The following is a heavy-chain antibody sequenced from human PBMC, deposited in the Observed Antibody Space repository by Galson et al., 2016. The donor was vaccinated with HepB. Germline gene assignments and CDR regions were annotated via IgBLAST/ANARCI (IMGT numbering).Heavy chain of an antibody. V-gene: IGHV1-18*01. CDR3: ASWDCSASSCYSGPTEGFDY. CDR1: GFTSTRYG. D-gene: IGHD2-2*01. Sequence: SVKVSCKASGFTSTRYGINWVRQAPGQGLEWMRWISAYNGNTKYAQKLQGRVTMTADTSTNTAYMELRSLRSDDAAVYYCASWDCSASSCYSGPTEGFDYWGQGTLVTVSS. CDR2: ISAYNGNT. J-gene: IGHJ4*02.